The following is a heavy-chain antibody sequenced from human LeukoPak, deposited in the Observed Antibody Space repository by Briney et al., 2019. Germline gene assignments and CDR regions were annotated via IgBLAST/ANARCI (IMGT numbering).Heavy chain of an antibody. CDR2: VNRDGSET. CDR1: GFTFSTYW. Sequence: GGSLRLSCAASGFTFSTYWMSWVRQAPGRGPEWVANVNRDGSETYYLDSVKGRFTISKDNAKNSLYLQMNSLRAEDTALYHCARNNGMDVWGQGTTVIVSS. J-gene: IGHJ6*02. CDR3: ARNNGMDV. V-gene: IGHV3-7*03.